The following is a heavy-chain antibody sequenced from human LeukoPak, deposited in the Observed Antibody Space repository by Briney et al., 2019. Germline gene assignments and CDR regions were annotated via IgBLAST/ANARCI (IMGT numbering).Heavy chain of an antibody. CDR2: IIPIFGTA. CDR1: GYTFTGYC. V-gene: IGHV1-69*13. Sequence: ASVKVSCKASGYTFTGYCMHWVRQAPGQGLEWMGGIIPIFGTANYAQKFQGRVTITADESTSTAYMELSSLRSEDTAVYYCARASYYYGSGSYPDISYYYYYYMDVWGKGTTVTISS. D-gene: IGHD3-10*01. CDR3: ARASYYYGSGSYPDISYYYYYYMDV. J-gene: IGHJ6*03.